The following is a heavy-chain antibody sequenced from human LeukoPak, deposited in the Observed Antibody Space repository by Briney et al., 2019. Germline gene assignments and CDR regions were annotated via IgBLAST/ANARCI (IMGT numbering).Heavy chain of an antibody. CDR3: AKYSGSLFIDYFDY. CDR2: ISYDGSNK. V-gene: IGHV3-30-3*02. CDR1: GFTFSNYA. Sequence: PGRSLRLSCAASGFTFSNYAMHWVRQAPGKGLEWVAVISYDGSNKYYADSVKGRFTISRDNSKNTLYLQMNSLRAEDTAVYYCAKYSGSLFIDYFDYWGQGTLVTVSS. D-gene: IGHD1-26*01. J-gene: IGHJ4*02.